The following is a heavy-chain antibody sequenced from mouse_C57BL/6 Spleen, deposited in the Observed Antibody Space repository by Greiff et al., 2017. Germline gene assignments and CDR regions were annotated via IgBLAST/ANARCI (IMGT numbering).Heavy chain of an antibody. CDR1: GYTFTDYE. V-gene: IGHV1-15*01. CDR2: IDPETGGT. J-gene: IGHJ2*01. CDR3: TRSDYYGSSYYFDY. D-gene: IGHD1-1*01. Sequence: QVQLKESGAELVRPGASVTLSCKASGYTFTDYEMHWVKQTPVHGLEWIGAIDPETGGTAYNQKVKGKAILTADKSSSTAYMELRSLTSEDSAVYYCTRSDYYGSSYYFDYWGQGTTLTVSS.